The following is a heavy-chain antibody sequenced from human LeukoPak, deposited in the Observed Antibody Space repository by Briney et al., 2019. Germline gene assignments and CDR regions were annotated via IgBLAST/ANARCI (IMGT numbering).Heavy chain of an antibody. CDR2: ISSDGSNK. Sequence: PGGSLRLSCAASGFTFSSYSMHWVRQAPGKGLEWVAVISSDGSNKYYGDSVKGRFTVSRDNSKKTLYLQMSSLRAEDTAVYHCAKDSGELLYGDAFDIWGQGTMVTVSS. CDR3: AKDSGELLYGDAFDI. V-gene: IGHV3-30*18. D-gene: IGHD3-10*01. CDR1: GFTFSSYS. J-gene: IGHJ3*02.